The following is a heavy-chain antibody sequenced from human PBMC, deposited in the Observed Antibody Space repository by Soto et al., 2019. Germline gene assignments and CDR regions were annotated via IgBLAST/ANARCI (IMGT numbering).Heavy chain of an antibody. CDR1: GFTFRSYA. D-gene: IGHD1-7*01. V-gene: IGHV3-30-3*01. J-gene: IGHJ4*02. CDR2: ISYDGSNK. Sequence: GGSLRLSCAASGFTFRSYARHWVRQAPGKGLEWVAVISYDGSNKYYADSVKGRFTISRDNSKNTLYLQMNSLRAEDTAVYYCASANWNYVWLDYWGQGTLVTVSS. CDR3: ASANWNYVWLDY.